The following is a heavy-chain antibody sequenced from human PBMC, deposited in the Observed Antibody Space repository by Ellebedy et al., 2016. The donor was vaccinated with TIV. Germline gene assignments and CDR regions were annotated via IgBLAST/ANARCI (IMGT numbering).Heavy chain of an antibody. CDR3: ARFITMVVVVMPSDAFDI. CDR1: GGSISSGDYY. D-gene: IGHD3-22*01. CDR2: IYYSGST. V-gene: IGHV4-30-4*01. J-gene: IGHJ3*02. Sequence: MPSETLSLTCTVSGGSISSGDYYWSWIRQPPGQGLEWNGYIYYSGSTYYNPSLKSRVSISVDTSKNQFSLKLSSVTAADTAVYYCARFITMVVVVMPSDAFDIWGQGTMVTVSS.